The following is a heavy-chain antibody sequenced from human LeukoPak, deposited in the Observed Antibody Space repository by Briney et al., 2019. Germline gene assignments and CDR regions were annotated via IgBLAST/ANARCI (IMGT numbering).Heavy chain of an antibody. CDR1: GGSISSYY. D-gene: IGHD5-24*01. CDR2: IYSSGSA. J-gene: IGHJ2*01. Sequence: PSETLSLTCTVSGGSISSYYWNWFRQPPGKGLEWIGNIYSSGSANDHPPLQSRVSISVDTSKNQIPLKLSPVTAADTAVYYCARDRGPYWYFDLWGRGTLLGVSS. V-gene: IGHV4-59*01. CDR3: ARDRGPYWYFDL.